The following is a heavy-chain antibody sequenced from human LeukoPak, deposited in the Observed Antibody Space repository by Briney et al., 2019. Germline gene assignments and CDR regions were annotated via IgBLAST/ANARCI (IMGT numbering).Heavy chain of an antibody. D-gene: IGHD3-3*01. CDR2: ISAYNGNT. J-gene: IGHJ3*02. CDR3: ARAYYDFWSGYEYDAFDI. V-gene: IGHV1-18*01. CDR1: GYTFTSYG. Sequence: ASVKVSCKASGYTFTSYGINWVRQAPGQGLEWMGWISAYNGNTNYAQKLQGRVTMTTDTSTSTAYMELRSLRSDDTAVYYCARAYYDFWSGYEYDAFDIWGQGTMVTVSS.